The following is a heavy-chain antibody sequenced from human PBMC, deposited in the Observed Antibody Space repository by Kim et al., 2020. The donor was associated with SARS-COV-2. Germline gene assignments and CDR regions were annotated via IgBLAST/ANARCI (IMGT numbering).Heavy chain of an antibody. Sequence: YADSVKGRFTISRDNAKNTLDLQMNSLRAEDTAVYYCARRAYSGSYYYFDDWGQGTLVTVSS. CDR3: ARRAYSGSYYYFDD. J-gene: IGHJ4*02. V-gene: IGHV3-74*01. D-gene: IGHD1-26*01.